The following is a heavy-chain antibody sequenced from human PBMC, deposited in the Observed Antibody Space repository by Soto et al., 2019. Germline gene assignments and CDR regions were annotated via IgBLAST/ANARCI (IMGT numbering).Heavy chain of an antibody. D-gene: IGHD6-19*01. J-gene: IGHJ6*03. CDR1: GGSISSYY. CDR3: ARAWWEAVATGWGYYYMDV. Sequence: SETLSLTCTVSGGSISSYYWSWIRQPPGKGLEWIGYIYYSGSTNYNPSLKSRVTISVDTSKNQFSLKLGSVTAADTAVYYCARAWWEAVATGWGYYYMDVWGKGTTVTVSS. CDR2: IYYSGST. V-gene: IGHV4-59*01.